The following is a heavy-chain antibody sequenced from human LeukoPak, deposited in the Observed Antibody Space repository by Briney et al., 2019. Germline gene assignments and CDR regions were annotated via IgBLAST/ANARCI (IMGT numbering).Heavy chain of an antibody. J-gene: IGHJ4*02. Sequence: PSETLSLTCTVAGGSVSSGTYYWSWIRQPPGKGLERIGSIYYSGSTYFNPSLKSRITVSLDTSKNQFSLKLSSVTAADTAVYYCARDKTFEVVNYFDYWGQGTLVTVSS. CDR3: ARDKTFEVVNYFDY. CDR2: IYYSGST. CDR1: GGSVSSGTYY. V-gene: IGHV4-39*07. D-gene: IGHD3-3*01.